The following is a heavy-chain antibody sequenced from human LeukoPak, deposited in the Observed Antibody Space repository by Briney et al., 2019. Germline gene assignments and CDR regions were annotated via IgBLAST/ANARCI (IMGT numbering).Heavy chain of an antibody. Sequence: SVKVSCKASGGTFGSYAIIWVRQAPGQGLEWMGRIIPILGIANYAQKFQGRVTITADKSTSTAYMELSSLRSEDTAVYYCARTRTYYYDSSGYSGAFDIWGQGTMVTVSS. D-gene: IGHD3-22*01. J-gene: IGHJ3*02. CDR1: GGTFGSYA. CDR2: IIPILGIA. CDR3: ARTRTYYYDSSGYSGAFDI. V-gene: IGHV1-69*04.